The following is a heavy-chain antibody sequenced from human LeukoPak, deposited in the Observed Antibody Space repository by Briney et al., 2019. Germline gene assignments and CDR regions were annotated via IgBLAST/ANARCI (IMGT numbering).Heavy chain of an antibody. CDR2: IDPADSDA. CDR1: GYMFTDYW. CDR3: ARRLTTVGYFDY. D-gene: IGHD4-23*01. J-gene: IGHJ4*02. V-gene: IGHV5-51*01. Sequence: KPGESLKLSCQTSGYMFTDYWIGWVRQMPGKGLEWMGIIDPADSDARYSPSFQGQVTFSADKSISTAYLQWRSLKASDTAIYYCARRLTTVGYFDYWGRGTLVTVSS.